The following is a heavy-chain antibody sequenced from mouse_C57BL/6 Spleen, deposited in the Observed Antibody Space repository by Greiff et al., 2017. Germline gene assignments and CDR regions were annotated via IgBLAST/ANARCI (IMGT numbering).Heavy chain of an antibody. CDR2: IRNKANGYTT. V-gene: IGHV7-4*01. CDR3: VKARDNDYDESFDV. CDR1: GFTFTDYY. Sequence: EVQGVESGGGLVQPGASLRLSCAASGFTFTDYYMCWVRQPPGKAPEWLALIRNKANGYTTESTASVKGRFTISRDNSQSILYLQMNTLRAEDSATYSCVKARDNDYDESFDVWGTGTTVTVSS. J-gene: IGHJ1*03. D-gene: IGHD2-4*01.